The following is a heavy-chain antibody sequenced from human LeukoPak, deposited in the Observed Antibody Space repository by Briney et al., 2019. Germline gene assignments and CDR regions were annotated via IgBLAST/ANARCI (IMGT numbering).Heavy chain of an antibody. Sequence: TGGSLRLSCAASGFTFSSYNMNWVRQAPGKGLEWVSSISSSDSYIYYADSVKGRFTISRDNAKNSLYLQMNSLRAEDTAVYYCARGPGDYVGYWGQGTLVTVSS. J-gene: IGHJ4*02. D-gene: IGHD2-8*02. CDR1: GFTFSSYN. CDR3: ARGPGDYVGY. V-gene: IGHV3-21*01. CDR2: ISSSDSYI.